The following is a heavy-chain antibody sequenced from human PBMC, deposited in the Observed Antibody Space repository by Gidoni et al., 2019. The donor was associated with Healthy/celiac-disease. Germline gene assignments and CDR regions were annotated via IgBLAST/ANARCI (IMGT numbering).Heavy chain of an antibody. V-gene: IGHV4-34*01. J-gene: IGHJ6*02. D-gene: IGHD3-10*01. Sequence: QVQLQQWGAGLLKPSETLSLTCAVYAGSFSGYYWSWIRQPPGKGLEWIGEINHSGSTNYNPSLKSRVTISVDTSKNQFSLKLSSVTAADTAVYYCARDLWFGAGYYYGMDVWGQGTTVTVSS. CDR2: INHSGST. CDR1: AGSFSGYY. CDR3: ARDLWFGAGYYYGMDV.